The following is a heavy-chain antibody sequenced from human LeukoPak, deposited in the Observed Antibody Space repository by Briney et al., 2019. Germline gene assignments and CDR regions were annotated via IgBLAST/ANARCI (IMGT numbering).Heavy chain of an antibody. CDR2: ISWNSGSI. J-gene: IGHJ4*02. CDR3: AKDLREVDYDFWSGPTFDY. Sequence: GGSLRLSCVASGFTFDDYAMHWIRQAPGKGLEWVSGISWNSGSIGYADSVKGRFTISRDNAKNSLYLQMNSLRAEDTALYYCAKDLREVDYDFWSGPTFDYWGQGTLVTVSS. D-gene: IGHD3-3*01. CDR1: GFTFDDYA. V-gene: IGHV3-9*01.